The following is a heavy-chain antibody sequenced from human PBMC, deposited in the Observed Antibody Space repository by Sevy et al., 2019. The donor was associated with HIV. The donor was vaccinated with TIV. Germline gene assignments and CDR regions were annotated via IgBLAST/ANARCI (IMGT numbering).Heavy chain of an antibody. J-gene: IGHJ4*02. CDR3: TTYYYDSSGYYYVPDY. CDR2: IKSKTDGGTT. Sequence: GGSLRLSCAASGFTFSNAWMSWVRQAPGKGPEWVGRIKSKTDGGTTDYAAPVKGRFTISRDDSKNTLYLQMNSLKTEDTAVYYCTTYYYDSSGYYYVPDYWGQGTLVTVSS. D-gene: IGHD3-22*01. V-gene: IGHV3-15*01. CDR1: GFTFSNAW.